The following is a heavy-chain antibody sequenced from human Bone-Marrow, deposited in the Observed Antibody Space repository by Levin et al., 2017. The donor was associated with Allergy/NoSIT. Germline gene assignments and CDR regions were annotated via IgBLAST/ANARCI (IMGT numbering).Heavy chain of an antibody. CDR1: GGSFSPNY. J-gene: IGHJ1*01. CDR2: INHSATT. Sequence: SETLSLTCAVYGGSFSPNYWSWIRQSPGKGLEWIGEINHSATTNYNPSLKSRVAISIDTSKEQFSLKLRSVTAADTAVHYCARGSFSTSSVYFPHWGQGTLVTVSS. D-gene: IGHD6-6*01. V-gene: IGHV4-34*01. CDR3: ARGSFSTSSVYFPH.